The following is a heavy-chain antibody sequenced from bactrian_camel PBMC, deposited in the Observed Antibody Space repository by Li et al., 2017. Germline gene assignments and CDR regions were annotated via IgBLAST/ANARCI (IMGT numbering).Heavy chain of an antibody. D-gene: IGHD3*01. Sequence: QVQLVESGGGTVQAGGSLRLSCVASGDTDTINSMGWFRQAPGKGREGVATIYSAGVTTYYADSVKGRFTISQDSAKKTLYLQMTNLKPEDTAMYYCAVAIRGMYGASWFCHNRDGIDYWGEGTQVTVS. CDR2: IYSAGVTT. CDR1: GDTDTINS. J-gene: IGHJ7*01. V-gene: IGHV3S54*01.